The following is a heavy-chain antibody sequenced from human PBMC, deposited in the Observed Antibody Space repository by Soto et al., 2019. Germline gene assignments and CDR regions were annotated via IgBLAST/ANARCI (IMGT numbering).Heavy chain of an antibody. J-gene: IGHJ4*02. CDR1: GFTLSSYA. V-gene: IGHV3-23*01. Sequence: EVQLLESGGGLVQPGGSLRLSCVASGFTLSSYAMNWVRQAPGKGLEWVSVISSGGSTYYADSVKGRFTISRDNSKNTPYLQMNSLRVEDTAIYYCARDTTWRSWTYWGQGTLVTVSS. D-gene: IGHD3-16*01. CDR2: ISSGGST. CDR3: ARDTTWRSWTY.